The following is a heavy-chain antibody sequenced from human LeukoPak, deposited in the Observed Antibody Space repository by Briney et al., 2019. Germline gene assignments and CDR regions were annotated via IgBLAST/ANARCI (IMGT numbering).Heavy chain of an antibody. V-gene: IGHV1-2*02. CDR1: GYTFTGYY. Sequence: ASVKVSCKASGYTFTGYYIHWVRQAPGQGLEWMGWINPNSGGTNYAQKFQGRVTMTRDTSISTAYMELSRLRSDDTAVYYCARERSFHYYYYMDVWGKGTTVTVSS. J-gene: IGHJ6*03. D-gene: IGHD3-10*01. CDR2: INPNSGGT. CDR3: ARERSFHYYYYMDV.